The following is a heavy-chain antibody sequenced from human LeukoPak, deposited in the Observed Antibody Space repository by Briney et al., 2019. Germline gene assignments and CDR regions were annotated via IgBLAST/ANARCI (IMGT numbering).Heavy chain of an antibody. V-gene: IGHV3-7*04. CDR1: GFTFSHHW. D-gene: IGHD5-24*01. CDR3: AKDRGWLQFDY. J-gene: IGHJ4*02. Sequence: GGSLRLSCAASGFTFSHHWMDWVRQAPGKGLGWVADIKTDGSEKYHVDSVKGRFTISRDNAKNELYLQMSNLRVEDTGVYYCAKDRGWLQFDYWGQGILVTVSS. CDR2: IKTDGSEK.